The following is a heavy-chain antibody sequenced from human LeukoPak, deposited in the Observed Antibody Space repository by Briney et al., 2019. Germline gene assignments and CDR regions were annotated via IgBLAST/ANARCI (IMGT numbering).Heavy chain of an antibody. D-gene: IGHD3-10*02. CDR1: GYSLSDYW. Sequence: GESLEISRKGSGYSLSDYWIGWVRQMPGKGLEWMAVIYPGDSRTRYNPSFQGQVTISVDKSINTAYLKWSSLKASDTALYYCACRMFASNWFQPWGQGTLVTVSS. CDR3: ACRMFASNWFQP. V-gene: IGHV5-51*01. J-gene: IGHJ5*02. CDR2: IYPGDSRT.